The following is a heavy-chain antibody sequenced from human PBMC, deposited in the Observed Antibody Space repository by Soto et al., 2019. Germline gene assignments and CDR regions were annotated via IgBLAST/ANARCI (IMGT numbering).Heavy chain of an antibody. J-gene: IGHJ6*02. CDR1: GGPITSVNYY. V-gene: IGHV4-31*03. CDR3: ARMGVIVARLGNYGMDV. D-gene: IGHD3-10*01. Sequence: SETLSLTCTVSGGPITSVNYYWTWIRQHPGKGLEWIGYIYYSGSTYYNPSLKSRLTISVDTSKSQFSLKLSSVTAADTAVYYCARMGVIVARLGNYGMDVWGHGNTVTVSS. CDR2: IYYSGST.